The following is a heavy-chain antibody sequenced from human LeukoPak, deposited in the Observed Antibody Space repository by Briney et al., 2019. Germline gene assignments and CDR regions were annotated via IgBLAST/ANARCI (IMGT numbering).Heavy chain of an antibody. CDR2: IYYSGST. V-gene: IGHV4-61*05. J-gene: IGHJ4*02. Sequence: SETLSLTCTVSGGSISSSSYYWGWIRQPPGKGLEWIGYIYYSGSTNYIPSLKSRVTISVDTSKNQLSLKLSSVTAADTAVYYCARTRAYGGRPDYWGQGTLVTVSS. CDR3: ARTRAYGGRPDY. D-gene: IGHD4-23*01. CDR1: GGSISSSSYY.